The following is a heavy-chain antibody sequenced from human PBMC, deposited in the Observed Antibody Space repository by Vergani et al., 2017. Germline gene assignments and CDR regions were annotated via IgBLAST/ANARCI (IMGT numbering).Heavy chain of an antibody. CDR2: ISYDGSNK. CDR1: GFTFSSYG. Sequence: QVQLVESGGGVVQPGRSLRLSCAASGFTFSSYGMHWVRQAPGKGLEWVAVISYDGSNKYYADSVKGRFIISRDNSKNTLHLQMNSLRADDTAVYYCTKGSRGYTGYFFDYWGQGTLATVSS. CDR3: TKGSRGYTGYFFDY. V-gene: IGHV3-30*18. J-gene: IGHJ4*02. D-gene: IGHD5-12*01.